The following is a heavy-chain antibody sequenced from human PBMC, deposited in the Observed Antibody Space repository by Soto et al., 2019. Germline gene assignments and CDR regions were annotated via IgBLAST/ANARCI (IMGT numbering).Heavy chain of an antibody. J-gene: IGHJ5*02. CDR2: IIPIFGTT. CDR1: GGTFSNYT. V-gene: IGHV1-69*13. CDR3: ARYASSGNNSVWYTFDP. D-gene: IGHD6-19*01. Sequence: GASVKVSCKASGGTFSNYTINWVRQAPGQGLEWMGGIIPIFGTTNYAKKFQGRVTITADESTSTAYMELSSLRSEDTAVYYCARYASSGNNSVWYTFDPWGQGTLVTVSS.